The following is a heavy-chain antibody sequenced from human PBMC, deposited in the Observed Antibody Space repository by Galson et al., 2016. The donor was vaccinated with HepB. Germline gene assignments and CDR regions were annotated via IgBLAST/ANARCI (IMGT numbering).Heavy chain of an antibody. Sequence: SLRLSCAASGFTLSNYAMTWVRQTPGKGLEWVSTIRDSGDITYYADSVRGRFTISRDSSKNTLYLQMNSLRAEDTAVYYCARDKRLWLMWGQGTLVTVSS. CDR2: IRDSGDIT. CDR1: GFTLSNYA. J-gene: IGHJ4*02. V-gene: IGHV3-23*01. CDR3: ARDKRLWLM. D-gene: IGHD5-18*01.